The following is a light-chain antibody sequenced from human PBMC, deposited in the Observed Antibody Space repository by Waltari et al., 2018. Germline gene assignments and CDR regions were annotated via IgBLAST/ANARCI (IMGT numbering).Light chain of an antibody. V-gene: IGKV3-15*01. CDR2: DAS. J-gene: IGKJ2*01. CDR1: QGIGSN. Sequence: IVMTQSPATLSVSPGEGAILSCRASQGIGSNVAWYQQKPGQAPRLLIYDASTRATDLPTRFSGSWSGTEFTLIISSLQSEDFAVYYCQQYLDSYSFGQGTKLEMK. CDR3: QQYLDSYS.